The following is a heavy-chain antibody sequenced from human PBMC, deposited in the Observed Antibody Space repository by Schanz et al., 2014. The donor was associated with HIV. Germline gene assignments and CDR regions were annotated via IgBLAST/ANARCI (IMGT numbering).Heavy chain of an antibody. Sequence: QVQLVESGGGVVQPGRSLRLSCAASGFTFSSYGMYWVRQAPGKGLEWLAVISYDGRNKKFANSVKGRFTISRDNSKNTVYLQAKSLRPEDTAVYYCAKDRNQYDSRYIGKGNYYYYYGMDVWGQGTTVTVSS. D-gene: IGHD3-22*01. CDR1: GFTFSSYG. CDR3: AKDRNQYDSRYIGKGNYYYYYGMDV. CDR2: ISYDGRNK. V-gene: IGHV3-30*18. J-gene: IGHJ6*02.